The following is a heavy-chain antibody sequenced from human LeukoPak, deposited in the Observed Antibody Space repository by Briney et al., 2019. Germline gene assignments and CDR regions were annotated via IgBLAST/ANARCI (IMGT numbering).Heavy chain of an antibody. V-gene: IGHV1-24*01. CDR3: ATDTHSSSWHGFGY. CDR2: FDPEDGET. CDR1: GYTLTELS. D-gene: IGHD6-13*01. Sequence: ASVKVSCKVSGYTLTELSMHWVRQAPGKGLEWMGGFDPEDGETIYAQKFQGRVTMTEDTSTDTAYMELSSLRSDDTAVYYCATDTHSSSWHGFGYWGQGTLVTVSS. J-gene: IGHJ4*02.